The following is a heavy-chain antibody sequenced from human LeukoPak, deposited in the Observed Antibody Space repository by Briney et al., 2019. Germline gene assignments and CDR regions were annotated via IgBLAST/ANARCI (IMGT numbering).Heavy chain of an antibody. V-gene: IGHV1-69*05. CDR1: GGTFSSYA. D-gene: IGHD1-26*01. CDR3: ARGDSGSYFFDY. J-gene: IGHJ4*02. Sequence: GASVKVSCKASGGTFSSYAISWARQAPGQGLEWMGGIIPIFGTANYAQKFQGRVTITTDESTSTAYMELSSLRSEDTAVYYCARGDSGSYFFDYWGQGTLVTVSS. CDR2: IIPIFGTA.